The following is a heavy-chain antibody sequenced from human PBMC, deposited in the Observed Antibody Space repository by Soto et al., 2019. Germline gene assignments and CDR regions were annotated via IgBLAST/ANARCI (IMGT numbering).Heavy chain of an antibody. Sequence: PGGSLRLSCAASGFTFSSYGMHWVRQAPGKGLEWVAVISYDGSNKYYADSVKGRFTISRDNSKNTLYLQMNSLRAEDTAVYYCAKIHSAPRREMATHTDYWGQGTLVTVSS. J-gene: IGHJ4*02. CDR1: GFTFSSYG. CDR3: AKIHSAPRREMATHTDY. D-gene: IGHD5-12*01. V-gene: IGHV3-30*18. CDR2: ISYDGSNK.